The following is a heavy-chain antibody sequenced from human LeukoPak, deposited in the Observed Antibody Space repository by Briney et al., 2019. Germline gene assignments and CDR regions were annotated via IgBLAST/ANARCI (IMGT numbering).Heavy chain of an antibody. Sequence: SQTLSLTCAISGDSVSSNSAAWNWIRQAPSRGFEWLGRTFYRSKWYYDYEVSVKNRINISPHTSKNQFSLQLSSVTPEDTAVYYCARACRAISGWRKYDYWGQGIRVTVSS. CDR2: TFYRSKWYY. CDR1: GDSVSSNSAA. CDR3: ARACRAISGWRKYDY. V-gene: IGHV6-1*01. J-gene: IGHJ4*02. D-gene: IGHD6-19*01.